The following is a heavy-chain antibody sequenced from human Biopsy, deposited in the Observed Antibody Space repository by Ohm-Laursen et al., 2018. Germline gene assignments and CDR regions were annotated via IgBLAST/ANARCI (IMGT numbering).Heavy chain of an antibody. CDR3: ARDSRGGHLNTTLITGKNLDS. CDR2: IYYTGST. CDR1: RDSISNYY. D-gene: IGHD3-16*01. Sequence: GTLSLTCTVSRDSISNYYWTWIRQSPGQGLEWIGYIYYTGSTTYNPSVKSRVTISVDTSRNQFSLKLNSVTAADTAVYFCARDSRGGHLNTTLITGKNLDSWGQGILVTVSS. J-gene: IGHJ4*02. V-gene: IGHV4-59*01.